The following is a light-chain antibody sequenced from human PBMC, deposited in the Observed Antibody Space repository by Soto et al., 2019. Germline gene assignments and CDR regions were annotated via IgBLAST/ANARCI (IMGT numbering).Light chain of an antibody. CDR2: GAS. CDR3: QQCSISTWP. V-gene: IGKV3-20*01. Sequence: EIVLTQSPGTLSLSPGDRATLSCRASQPVSSSYLAWYQQRPGQAPRLLIYGASSRATGIPDRFSGSGSGTDFTLHISRLEPEDFAVYHCQQCSISTWPFGQGTTVEIK. CDR1: QPVSSSY. J-gene: IGKJ1*01.